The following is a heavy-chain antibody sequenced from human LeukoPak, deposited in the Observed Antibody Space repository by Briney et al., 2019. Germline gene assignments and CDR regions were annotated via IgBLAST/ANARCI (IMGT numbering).Heavy chain of an antibody. J-gene: IGHJ3*02. D-gene: IGHD2-15*01. CDR2: TYYRSKWNN. CDR1: GDSVSSNSAA. CDR3: ARGGAGGRAFDI. Sequence: SQTLSLTCALSGDSVSSNSAAWNWIRQSPSGGLEWLGRTYYRSKWNNDYAVSVKSRLTINPDTSKNQFSLQLNSVTPEDTAVYYCARGGAGGRAFDIWGQGTMVTVSS. V-gene: IGHV6-1*01.